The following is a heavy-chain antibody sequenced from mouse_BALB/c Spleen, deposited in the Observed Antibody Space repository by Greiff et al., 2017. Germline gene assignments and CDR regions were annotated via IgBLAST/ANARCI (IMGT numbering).Heavy chain of an antibody. J-gene: IGHJ4*01. Sequence: QVQLQQSGAELVRPGVSVKISCKGSGYTFTDYAMHWVKQSHAKSLEWIGVISTYYGDASYNQKFKGKATMTVDKSSSTAYMELARLTSEDSAIYYCARTGYSPSYAMDYWGQGTSVTVSS. CDR3: ARTGYSPSYAMDY. CDR2: ISTYYGDA. CDR1: GYTFTDYA. D-gene: IGHD2-14*01. V-gene: IGHV1S137*01.